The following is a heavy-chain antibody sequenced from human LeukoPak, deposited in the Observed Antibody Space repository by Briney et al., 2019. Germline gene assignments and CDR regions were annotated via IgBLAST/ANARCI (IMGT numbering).Heavy chain of an antibody. V-gene: IGHV4-38-2*02. CDR2: IHHSGST. CDR1: GYSISSGYY. D-gene: IGHD5-18*01. J-gene: IGHJ4*02. CDR3: ARSGYSYGYGDY. Sequence: SETLSLTCTVSGYSISSGYYWGWIRQPPGKGLEWIGNIHHSGSTYYNPSHKSRVTISVDTSKNQFSLRLSSVTAADTAVYYCARSGYSYGYGDYWGRGTLVTVSS.